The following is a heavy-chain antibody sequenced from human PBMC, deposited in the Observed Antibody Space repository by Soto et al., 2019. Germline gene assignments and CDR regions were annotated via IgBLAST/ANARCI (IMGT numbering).Heavy chain of an antibody. Sequence: GGSLRLSCVASGFTFWGDWMSWVRQAPGKGLEWVANIKQDGSAKQYLDSVRGRFTISRDNSKNTVFLHMDSLSAEDTAVYYCAKDRHYPRDYFHYWGQGTLVTVSS. CDR3: AKDRHYPRDYFHY. V-gene: IGHV3-7*03. CDR1: GFTFWGDW. CDR2: IKQDGSAK. D-gene: IGHD3-10*01. J-gene: IGHJ4*02.